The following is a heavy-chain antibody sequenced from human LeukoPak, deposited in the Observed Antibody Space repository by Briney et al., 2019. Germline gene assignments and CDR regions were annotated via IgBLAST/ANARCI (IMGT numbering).Heavy chain of an antibody. J-gene: IGHJ4*02. V-gene: IGHV3-30*04. CDR2: ISYDGSDK. D-gene: IGHD2-21*02. Sequence: PGGSLRLSCAASGFTFSDYAIHWVRQAPGKGLEWVALISYDGSDKDYAKSVKGRFTISRDNSKNTLYLQMNSLRAEDTAVYYCAKDMSGGDCPDYWGQGTLVTVSS. CDR1: GFTFSDYA. CDR3: AKDMSGGDCPDY.